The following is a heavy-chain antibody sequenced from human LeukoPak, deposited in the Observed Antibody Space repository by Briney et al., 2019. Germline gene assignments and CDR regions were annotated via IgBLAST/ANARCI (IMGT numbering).Heavy chain of an antibody. CDR3: AKVFCSSTSCWDSGFDP. CDR1: GFTFDDYA. D-gene: IGHD2-2*01. CDR2: ISWNSGSI. Sequence: GGSLRLSCAASGFTFDDYAMRWVRQAPGKGLEWVSGISWNSGSIGYADSVKGRFTISRDNAKNSLYLQMNSLRAEDTALYYCAKVFCSSTSCWDSGFDPWGQGTLVTVSS. J-gene: IGHJ5*02. V-gene: IGHV3-9*01.